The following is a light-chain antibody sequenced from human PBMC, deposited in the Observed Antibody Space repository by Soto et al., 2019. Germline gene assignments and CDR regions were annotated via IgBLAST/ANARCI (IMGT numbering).Light chain of an antibody. J-gene: IGKJ4*01. CDR1: QSVSSSY. CDR2: CAS. CDR3: HQYGSSPPLT. V-gene: IGKV3-20*01. Sequence: EIVLTQSPGTLSLSPGERATLSCRASQSVSSSYLAWYQQKPGQAPRLLIYCASSRATGIPDRFSGSGSGTDFTLTISRLEPEDFAVYYCHQYGSSPPLTFGGGTKVEIK.